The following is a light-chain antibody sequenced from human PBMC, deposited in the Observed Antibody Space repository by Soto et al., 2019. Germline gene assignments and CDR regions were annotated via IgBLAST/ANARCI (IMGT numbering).Light chain of an antibody. CDR1: QNIERW. V-gene: IGKV1-5*01. J-gene: IGKJ1*01. Sequence: DIQMTQSPSTLSASVGDRVSITFRASQNIERWLAWYQQKPGKAPKLLIYDASSLESGVPSRFSGSGSGTEFTLTIISLQPDDFATYYCQQYNSYSGTFGQRTKVAIK. CDR2: DAS. CDR3: QQYNSYSGT.